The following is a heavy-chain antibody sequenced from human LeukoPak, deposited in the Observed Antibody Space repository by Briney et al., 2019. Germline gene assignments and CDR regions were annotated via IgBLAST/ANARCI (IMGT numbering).Heavy chain of an antibody. J-gene: IGHJ4*02. CDR3: ARDSNYYDSSGYGPSGGY. CDR1: GYTFTSYA. CDR2: INTNTGNP. V-gene: IGHV7-4-1*02. Sequence: ASVKVSCKASGYTFTSYAMNWVRQAPGQGLEWMGWINTNTGNPTYAQGFTGRFVFSLDTSVSTAYLQISSLKAEDTAVYYCARDSNYYDSSGYGPSGGYWGQGTLVTVSS. D-gene: IGHD3-22*01.